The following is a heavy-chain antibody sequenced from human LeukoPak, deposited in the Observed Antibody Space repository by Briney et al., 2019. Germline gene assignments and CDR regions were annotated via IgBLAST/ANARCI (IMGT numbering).Heavy chain of an antibody. J-gene: IGHJ4*02. D-gene: IGHD4-17*01. CDR1: GYTFTSYG. Sequence: ASVKVSCKASGYTFTSYGISWVRQAPGQGLEWMGWISPYNGNTHYIQNLQGRVTMTVDTSTNTASTELRSLRSDDTAVYYCARDLLGSPNGGYGDFNIFDMWGQGTLVIVSS. CDR2: ISPYNGNT. V-gene: IGHV1-18*01. CDR3: ARDLLGSPNGGYGDFNIFDM.